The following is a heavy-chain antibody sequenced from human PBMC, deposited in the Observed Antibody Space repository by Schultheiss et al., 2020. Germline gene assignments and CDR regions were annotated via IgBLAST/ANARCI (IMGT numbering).Heavy chain of an antibody. CDR2: IYYSGST. Sequence: SETMSLTCTVSIGSISSRLPPGKGLEWIGYIYYSGSTNYNPSLKSRVTVSVDTSKKQFSLKLTSVTAADTAVYFCARLIGDGDYVDYWGQGTLVTGYS. D-gene: IGHD7-27*01. CDR3: ARLIGDGDYVDY. CDR1: IGSISS. V-gene: IGHV4-59*01. J-gene: IGHJ4*02.